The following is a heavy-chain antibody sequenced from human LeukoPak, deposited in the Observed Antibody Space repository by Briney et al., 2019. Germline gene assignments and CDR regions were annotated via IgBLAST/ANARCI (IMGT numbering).Heavy chain of an antibody. CDR2: ISYDGSNK. CDR3: AKGVDYLYYFDY. D-gene: IGHD4-11*01. CDR1: GFTFSSYG. V-gene: IGHV3-30*18. J-gene: IGHJ4*02. Sequence: GRSLRLSCAASGFTFSSYGMHWVRQAPGKGLEWVAVISYDGSNKYYADSVKGRFTISRDNSKNTLYLQMNSLRAEDTAVYYRAKGVDYLYYFDYWGQGTLVTASS.